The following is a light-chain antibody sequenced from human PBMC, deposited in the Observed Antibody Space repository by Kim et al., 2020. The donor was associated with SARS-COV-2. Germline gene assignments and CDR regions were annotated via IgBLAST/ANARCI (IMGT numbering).Light chain of an antibody. V-gene: IGLV3-19*01. CDR2: DKD. CDR1: SLRSYY. CDR3: NSRDNNNNHWV. J-gene: IGLJ3*02. Sequence: SSELTQDPAVSVALGQTVRITCQGDSLRSYYASWYQQKPGQAPVLVIYDKDNRPSGIPDRFSGSGSGNTASLTITGAQAEDEAGYYCNSRDNNNNHWVFG.